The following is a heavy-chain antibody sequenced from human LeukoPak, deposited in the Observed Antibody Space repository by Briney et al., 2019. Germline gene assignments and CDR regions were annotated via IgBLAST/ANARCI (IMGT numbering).Heavy chain of an antibody. CDR2: IQHDGSYQ. CDR3: ARDVDTSGHSSWLDP. J-gene: IGHJ5*02. CDR1: GFTFSHYG. V-gene: IGHV3-33*01. D-gene: IGHD3-3*01. Sequence: GGSLTLACPAAGFTFSHYGMHWIRQAPGKGLEWVAAIQHDGSYQYDGDSVKGRFTISRDSSKNMVYLQMNSLRAEDTDVYYCARDVDTSGHSSWLDPWGQGTLVTVSS.